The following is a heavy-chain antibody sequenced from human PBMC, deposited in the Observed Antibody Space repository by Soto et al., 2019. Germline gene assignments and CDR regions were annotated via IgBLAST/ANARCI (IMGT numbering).Heavy chain of an antibody. Sequence: QVQVVQSGDEVKETGASVRVSCKTSGYSFTAYGISWVRQAPGQGLEWMGWISCYNGKTKYAQKVQGRVTMPTDTSTSTAYMEVRSLSSDDSAIYYCARDAPPPELRFLEWHNYDYNGMDVWGQGTTVTVSS. CDR3: ARDAPPPELRFLEWHNYDYNGMDV. CDR1: GYSFTAYG. D-gene: IGHD3-3*01. V-gene: IGHV1-18*01. J-gene: IGHJ6*02. CDR2: ISCYNGKT.